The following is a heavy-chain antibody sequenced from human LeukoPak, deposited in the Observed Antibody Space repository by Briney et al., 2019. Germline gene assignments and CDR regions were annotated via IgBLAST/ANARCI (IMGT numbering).Heavy chain of an antibody. D-gene: IGHD5-12*01. Sequence: GGSLRLSCAASGFPFSSYAMRGVRQAPGKGLEWVAVISYDGSNKYYADSVKGRFTIPRDNYKNTLYLQMNGLRAGDSAVYYCARARENSGYEPHHDYWGQGTLVTVSS. CDR2: ISYDGSNK. V-gene: IGHV3-30*04. CDR3: ARARENSGYEPHHDY. CDR1: GFPFSSYA. J-gene: IGHJ4*02.